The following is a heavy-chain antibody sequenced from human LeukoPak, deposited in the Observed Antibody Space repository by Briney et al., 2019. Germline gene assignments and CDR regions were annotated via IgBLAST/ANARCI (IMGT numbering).Heavy chain of an antibody. CDR1: GGSISSSSYY. D-gene: IGHD1-26*01. J-gene: IGHJ4*02. Sequence: SETLSLTCTVSGGSISSSSYYWGWIRQPPGKGLEWIGNIYYSGSTYYNPSLKSRVTISVDTSKNQFSLRLNSVTAADTVVYYCARLPREQSFDYWGQGTLVTVSS. CDR2: IYYSGST. V-gene: IGHV4-39*01. CDR3: ARLPREQSFDY.